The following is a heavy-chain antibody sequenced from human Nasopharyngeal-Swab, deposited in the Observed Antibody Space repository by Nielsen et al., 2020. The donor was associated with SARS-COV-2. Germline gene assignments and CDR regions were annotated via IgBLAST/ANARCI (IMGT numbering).Heavy chain of an antibody. CDR3: ARTEYYDILTGYYNLDY. CDR2: ISGNGGNT. J-gene: IGHJ4*02. D-gene: IGHD3-9*01. Sequence: GESLKISCKASGFTFRSFAMDWVRQAPGKGLEWVSAISGNGGNTYYADSVKGRFTISRDNSNNTVYLQMSGLRGEDTATYYCARTEYYDILTGYYNLDYWGQGTLVTVSS. CDR1: GFTFRSFA. V-gene: IGHV3-23*01.